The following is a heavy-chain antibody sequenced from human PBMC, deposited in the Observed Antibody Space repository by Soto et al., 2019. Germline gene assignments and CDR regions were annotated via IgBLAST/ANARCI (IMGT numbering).Heavy chain of an antibody. V-gene: IGHV1-2*02. D-gene: IGHD2-8*02. CDR3: ANLRVTGRYGMDV. CDR1: GYTFTGYY. Sequence: GASVKVSCKASGYTFTGYYMHWVRQAPGQGLEWMGWINPNSGGTNYAQKFQGRVTMTRDTSISTAYMELSRLRSDDTAVYYCANLRVTGRYGMDVWGQGTTVTVSS. J-gene: IGHJ6*02. CDR2: INPNSGGT.